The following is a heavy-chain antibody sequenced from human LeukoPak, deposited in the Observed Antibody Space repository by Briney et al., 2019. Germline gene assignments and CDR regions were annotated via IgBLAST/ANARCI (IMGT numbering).Heavy chain of an antibody. CDR2: IYYSGST. V-gene: IGHV4-59*08. Sequence: SETLSLTCTVSGGSISSYYWSWIRQPPGKGLEWIGYIYYSGSTNYNPSLKSRVTISVDTSKNQFSLKLSSVTAADTAVYYCARHYFDPSGYYVLGLDHWGQGTLITVPS. CDR1: GGSISSYY. D-gene: IGHD3-22*01. J-gene: IGHJ4*02. CDR3: ARHYFDPSGYYVLGLDH.